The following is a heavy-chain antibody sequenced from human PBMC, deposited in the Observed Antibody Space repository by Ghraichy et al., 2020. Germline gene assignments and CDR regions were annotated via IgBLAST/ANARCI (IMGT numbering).Heavy chain of an antibody. D-gene: IGHD2-8*01. Sequence: GESLNISCAASGFNFRIFGMHWVRQAPAKGLEWVAAISYDGTITYFADSVKGRFTISRDNYENALYLQMDSLGAEDTALYFCAKGRSYCANGGCYSRGAMDVWGQGTTVTVSS. J-gene: IGHJ6*02. V-gene: IGHV3-30*18. CDR2: ISYDGTIT. CDR1: GFNFRIFG. CDR3: AKGRSYCANGGCYSRGAMDV.